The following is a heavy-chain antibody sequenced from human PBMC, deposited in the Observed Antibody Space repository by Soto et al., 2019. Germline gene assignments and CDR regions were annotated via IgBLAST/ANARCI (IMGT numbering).Heavy chain of an antibody. CDR2: IIPIFGTA. J-gene: IGHJ4*02. CDR1: GGTFSSYA. Sequence: VKVSCKASGGTFSSYAISWVRQAPGQGLEWMGGIIPIFGTANYAQKFQGRVTITADGSTSTAYMELSSLRSEDTAVYYCARHKARGLMVTTSLDYWGQGTLVTV. CDR3: ARHKARGLMVTTSLDY. D-gene: IGHD4-17*01. V-gene: IGHV1-69*13.